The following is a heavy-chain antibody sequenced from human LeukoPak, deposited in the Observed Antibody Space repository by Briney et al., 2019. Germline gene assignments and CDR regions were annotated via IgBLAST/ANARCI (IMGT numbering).Heavy chain of an antibody. CDR2: IRYDGSNK. Sequence: GGSLRLSCAASGFTFSSYGMHWVRQAPGKGLEWVAFIRYDGSNKYYADSVKGRFTISRDNSKNTLYLQMNSLRAEDTAVYYCARDDRSGGPGYYYYMDVWGKGTTVTVSS. CDR3: ARDDRSGGPGYYYYMDV. J-gene: IGHJ6*03. CDR1: GFTFSSYG. D-gene: IGHD3-10*01. V-gene: IGHV3-30*02.